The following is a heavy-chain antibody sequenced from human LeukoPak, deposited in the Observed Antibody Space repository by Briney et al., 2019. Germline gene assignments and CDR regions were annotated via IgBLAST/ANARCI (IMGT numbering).Heavy chain of an antibody. D-gene: IGHD4-17*01. CDR1: GFTFSSYS. J-gene: IGHJ5*02. V-gene: IGHV3-21*01. CDR2: ISSSSSYI. CDR3: ARGPYGDYPGGGLDP. Sequence: PGGSLRLSCAASGFTFSSYSMNWVRQAPGKGLEWVSSISSSSSYIYYADSVKGRFTISRDNAKNSLYLQMNSLRAEDTAVYYCARGPYGDYPGGGLDPWGQGTLVTVSS.